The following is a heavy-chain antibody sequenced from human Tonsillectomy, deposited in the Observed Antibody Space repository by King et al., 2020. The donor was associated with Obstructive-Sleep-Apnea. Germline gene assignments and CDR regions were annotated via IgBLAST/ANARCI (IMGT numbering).Heavy chain of an antibody. V-gene: IGHV4-59*08. Sequence: VQLQESGPGLVKPSETLSLTCTVSGGSMTSYYWSWIRQPPGKGLEWIGYIYYSGSTNYNPSLKSRVTISVDTSKNQFSLKLSSVTAADTAVYYCAGPFYNSGYLGCFDSWGQGTLVTVSS. CDR2: IYYSGST. J-gene: IGHJ4*02. D-gene: IGHD6-19*01. CDR1: GGSMTSYY. CDR3: AGPFYNSGYLGCFDS.